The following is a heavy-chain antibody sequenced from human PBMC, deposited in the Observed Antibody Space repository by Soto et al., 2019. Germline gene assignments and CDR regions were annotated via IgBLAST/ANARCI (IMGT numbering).Heavy chain of an antibody. D-gene: IGHD1-20*01. V-gene: IGHV1-24*01. J-gene: IGHJ4*02. CDR3: ATDYNWLGAYYFDY. CDR2: FDPEDGET. CDR1: GYTLTELS. Sequence: EASVKVSCKVSGYTLTELSMHCARQAPGKGLEWMGGFDPEDGETIYAQKFQGRVTMTEDTSTDTAYMELSSLRSEDTAVYYCATDYNWLGAYYFDYWGQGTLVTVSS.